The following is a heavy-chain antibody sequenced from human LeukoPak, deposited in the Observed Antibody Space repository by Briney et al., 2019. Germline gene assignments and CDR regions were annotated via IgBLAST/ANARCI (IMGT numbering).Heavy chain of an antibody. CDR2: TYYSGST. V-gene: IGHV4-30-4*08. D-gene: IGHD3-3*01. CDR3: ARTTTVLRFLEWAPGYFDY. Sequence: SETLSLTCTVSGGSISSGDYYWSWIRQPPGKGLEWIGYTYYSGSTYYNPSLKSRVTISVDTSKNQFSLKLSSVTAADTAVYYCARTTTVLRFLEWAPGYFDYWGQGTLVTVSS. J-gene: IGHJ4*02. CDR1: GGSISSGDYY.